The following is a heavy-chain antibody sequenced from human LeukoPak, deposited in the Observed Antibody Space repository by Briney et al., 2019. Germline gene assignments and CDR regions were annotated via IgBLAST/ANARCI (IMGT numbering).Heavy chain of an antibody. CDR2: INPNSGGT. V-gene: IGHV1-2*02. CDR3: ARDQRRDYGDYGGIDY. Sequence: ASVKVSCKASGYTFTGYYMHWVRQAPGQGLEWMGWINPNSGGTNYAQKFQGRVTMTRDTSISTAYMKLSRLRSDDTAVYYCARDQRRDYGDYGGIDYWGQGTLVTASS. J-gene: IGHJ4*02. CDR1: GYTFTGYY. D-gene: IGHD4-17*01.